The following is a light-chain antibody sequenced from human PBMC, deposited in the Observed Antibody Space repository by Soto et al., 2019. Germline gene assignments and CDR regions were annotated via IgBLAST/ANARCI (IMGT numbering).Light chain of an antibody. V-gene: IGKV1-17*01. J-gene: IGKJ4*01. CDR1: QGIRND. CDR3: LQHNSYPHT. CDR2: AAS. Sequence: DIQMPQSPYSLSASVGYRVTITCRASQGIRNDLGWYQQKPGKAPRRLIYAASSLQSGIPSRFSGSGSGTEFPRTISRLQQEDFATYYGLQHNSYPHTFGGGKKVELK.